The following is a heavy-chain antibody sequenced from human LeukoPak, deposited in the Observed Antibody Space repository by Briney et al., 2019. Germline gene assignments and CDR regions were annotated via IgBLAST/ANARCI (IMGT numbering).Heavy chain of an antibody. J-gene: IGHJ3*02. D-gene: IGHD3-22*01. CDR3: ARESTDISGLHAFDI. CDR1: GGSISSYY. CDR2: IYYSGST. V-gene: IGHV4-59*01. Sequence: SETLSLTCTVSGGSISSYYWSWIRQPPGKGLEWIGYIYYSGSTNYNPSLKSRVTISVDTSKNQFSLKLSSVTAADTAVYYCARESTDISGLHAFDIWGQGTMVTVSS.